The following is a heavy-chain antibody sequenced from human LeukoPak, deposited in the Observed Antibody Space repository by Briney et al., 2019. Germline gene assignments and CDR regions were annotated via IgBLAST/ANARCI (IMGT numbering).Heavy chain of an antibody. Sequence: QPGGSLRLSCAASGFTFSSYAMSWVRQAPGKGLEWVSAISGSGGSTYYADSVKGRFTISRDNSKNTLYLQMNSLRAEDTAVYYCSKKNAPVNIVVVPASNSWGQGTLVTVSS. D-gene: IGHD2-2*01. CDR2: ISGSGGST. CDR3: SKKNAPVNIVVVPASNS. CDR1: GFTFSSYA. J-gene: IGHJ4*01. V-gene: IGHV3-23*01.